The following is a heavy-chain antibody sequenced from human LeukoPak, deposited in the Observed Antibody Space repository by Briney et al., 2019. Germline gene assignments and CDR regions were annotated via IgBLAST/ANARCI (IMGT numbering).Heavy chain of an antibody. CDR2: IYHTRST. CDR1: GGSISSGGFH. Sequence: PSETLSLTCTVSGGSISSGGFHWGWIRQPPGTGLEWIGHIYHTRSTYYNPSLKSRVTISVDTSKNQFSLTLSSVTAADTAVYYCARDASGGSGSYKYYFDYWGQGTLVTVSS. J-gene: IGHJ4*02. V-gene: IGHV4-39*07. CDR3: ARDASGGSGSYKYYFDY. D-gene: IGHD3-10*01.